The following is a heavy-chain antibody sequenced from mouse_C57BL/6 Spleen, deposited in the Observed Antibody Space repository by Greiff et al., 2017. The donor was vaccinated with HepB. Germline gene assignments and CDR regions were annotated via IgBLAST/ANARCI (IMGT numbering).Heavy chain of an antibody. Sequence: QVQLQQSGAELARPGASVKLSCKASGYTFTSYGISWVKQRTGQGLEWIGEIYPRSGNTYYNEKFKGKATLTADKSSSTAYMELRSLTSEDSAVYYCAGGDYYVSSLYYAMDYWGQGTSVTVSS. J-gene: IGHJ4*01. V-gene: IGHV1-81*01. D-gene: IGHD1-1*01. CDR2: IYPRSGNT. CDR1: GYTFTSYG. CDR3: AGGDYYVSSLYYAMDY.